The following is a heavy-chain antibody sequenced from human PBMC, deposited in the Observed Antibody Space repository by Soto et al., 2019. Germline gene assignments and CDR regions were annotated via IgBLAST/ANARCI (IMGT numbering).Heavy chain of an antibody. CDR2: ITGSGENT. D-gene: IGHD3-3*01. Sequence: EVQLLESGGGLVQPGGSLRLSCAASGFSFSIYAMSWVRQAPGKGLEWVCGITGSGENTYYADSVKGRFTISRDNSENTLYLQMNNLRVEDKAVYYCADGGEWSFNFEYWGQGTLVTVFS. CDR1: GFSFSIYA. J-gene: IGHJ4*02. V-gene: IGHV3-23*01. CDR3: ADGGEWSFNFEY.